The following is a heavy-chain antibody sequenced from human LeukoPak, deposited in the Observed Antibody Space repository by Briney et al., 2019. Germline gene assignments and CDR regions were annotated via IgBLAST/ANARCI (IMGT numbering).Heavy chain of an antibody. CDR3: ARVTYGSGTYGAFGY. CDR1: GFTFSSYE. J-gene: IGHJ4*02. D-gene: IGHD3-10*01. Sequence: GGSLRLSCAASGFTFSSYEMNWVRQAPGKGLEWVANIKKDGSEKYYVDSVKGRFTISRDNAKTSLYLQMNSLRAEDTAVYYCARVTYGSGTYGAFGYWGQGTLVTVSS. CDR2: IKKDGSEK. V-gene: IGHV3-7*03.